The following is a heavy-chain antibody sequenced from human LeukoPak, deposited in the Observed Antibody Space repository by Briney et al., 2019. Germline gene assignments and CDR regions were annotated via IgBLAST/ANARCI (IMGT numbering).Heavy chain of an antibody. D-gene: IGHD2-21*01. Sequence: PSQTLSLTCTVSGGSISSGDYYWGWIRQPPGKGLEWIGTVYHSGSAFYNPSLKSRVTVSVDTSKNQFSLRLNSVTAADTAVYYCARVAVRSFYFDCWGQGTLVTVSS. CDR3: ARVAVRSFYFDC. J-gene: IGHJ4*02. V-gene: IGHV4-39*07. CDR1: GGSISSGDYY. CDR2: VYHSGSA.